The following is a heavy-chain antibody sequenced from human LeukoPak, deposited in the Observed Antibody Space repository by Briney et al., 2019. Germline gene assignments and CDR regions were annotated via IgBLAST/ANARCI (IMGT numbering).Heavy chain of an antibody. CDR2: ISAYNGNT. CDR3: AREGSITMVQGVINY. Sequence: GASXKVSCKASGYTFTSYGISWVRQAPGQGLEWMGWISAYNGNTNYAQKLQGRVTMTTDTSTSTAYMELRSLRSDDTAVYYCAREGSITMVQGVINYWGQGTLVTVSS. D-gene: IGHD3-10*01. J-gene: IGHJ4*02. V-gene: IGHV1-18*01. CDR1: GYTFTSYG.